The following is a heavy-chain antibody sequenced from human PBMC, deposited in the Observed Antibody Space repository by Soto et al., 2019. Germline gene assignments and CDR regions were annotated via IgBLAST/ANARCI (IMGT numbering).Heavy chain of an antibody. CDR2: IYYSGST. J-gene: IGHJ4*02. CDR1: GGSISSSSYY. CDR3: ARHLFLGSAAVAGRFDY. D-gene: IGHD6-19*01. V-gene: IGHV4-39*01. Sequence: QLQLQESGPGLVKPSETLSLTCTVSGGSISSSSYYWGWIRQPPGKGLEWIGSIYYSGSTYYNPSLKSRVTISVDTSKNQFSLKLSSVTAADTAVYYCARHLFLGSAAVAGRFDYWGQGTLVTVSS.